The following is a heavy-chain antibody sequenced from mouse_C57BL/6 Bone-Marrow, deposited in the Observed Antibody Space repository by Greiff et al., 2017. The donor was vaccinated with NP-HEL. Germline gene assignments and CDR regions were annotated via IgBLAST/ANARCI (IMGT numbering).Heavy chain of an antibody. Sequence: VQLQQSGPVLVKPGASVKMSCKASGYTFTDYYMNWVKQSHGKSLEWIGVINPYNGGTSYNQKFKGKATLTVDKSSSTAYMELNSLTSEDSAVYYCARSGEGMDYWGQGTSVTVSS. CDR1: GYTFTDYY. CDR3: ARSGEGMDY. V-gene: IGHV1-19*01. CDR2: INPYNGGT. D-gene: IGHD3-3*01. J-gene: IGHJ4*01.